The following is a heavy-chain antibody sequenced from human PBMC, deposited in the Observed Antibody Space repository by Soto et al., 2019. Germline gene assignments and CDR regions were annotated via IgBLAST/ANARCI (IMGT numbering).Heavy chain of an antibody. J-gene: IGHJ5*02. D-gene: IGHD3-3*01. Sequence: PGGSLRLSCAASGFTFSSYSMNWVRQAPGKGLEWVSSISSSSSYIYYADSVKGRFTISRDNAKNSLYLQMNSLRAEDTAVYYCARATPLPDDFWSGYQFDPWGQGTLVTVSS. CDR3: ARATPLPDDFWSGYQFDP. CDR1: GFTFSSYS. CDR2: ISSSSSYI. V-gene: IGHV3-21*01.